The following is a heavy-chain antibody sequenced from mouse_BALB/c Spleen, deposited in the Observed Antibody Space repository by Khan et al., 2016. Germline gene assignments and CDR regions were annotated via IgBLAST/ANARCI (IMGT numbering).Heavy chain of an antibody. V-gene: IGHV3-2*02. D-gene: IGHD1-1*01. J-gene: IGHJ2*01. CDR2: ISYSGST. CDR1: GYSITSDYA. Sequence: EVQLVESGPGLVKPSQSLSLTCTVTGYSITSDYAWNWIRQFPGNKLEWMGYISYSGSTSYNPSLKSRISITRDTSKNQFFLQLNSVTTEDTATYYCARSRGSSLDYWGQGTTLTVSS. CDR3: ARSRGSSLDY.